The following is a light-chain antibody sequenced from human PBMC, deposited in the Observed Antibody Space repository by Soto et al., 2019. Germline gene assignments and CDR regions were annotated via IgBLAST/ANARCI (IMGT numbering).Light chain of an antibody. V-gene: IGKV3-20*01. CDR3: QQYMSSVT. CDR1: QSVDSTF. Sequence: VFTQSPGSLSLSPGQRATLSCRASQSVDSTFFAWYQKKPGQAPRLLIYGASKRATGIPDRFSGSGSGTDFTLIISRLEPEDFAVYYCQQYMSSVTFGQGTKVEIK. CDR2: GAS. J-gene: IGKJ1*01.